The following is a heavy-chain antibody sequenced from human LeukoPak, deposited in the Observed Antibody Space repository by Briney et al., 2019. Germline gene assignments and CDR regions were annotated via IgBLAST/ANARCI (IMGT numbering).Heavy chain of an antibody. Sequence: GGSLRLSCAPSGFTFSTSSFNWVRQAPGEGLEWVSYISTSSTKHYADSVRGRFTISRDNAKRSLSLQMNSLRAEDTAVYYCARDLDYGGRGLDSWGQGTLDIVSS. CDR2: ISTSSTK. CDR1: GFTFSTSS. CDR3: ARDLDYGGRGLDS. D-gene: IGHD4-23*01. V-gene: IGHV3-48*04. J-gene: IGHJ4*02.